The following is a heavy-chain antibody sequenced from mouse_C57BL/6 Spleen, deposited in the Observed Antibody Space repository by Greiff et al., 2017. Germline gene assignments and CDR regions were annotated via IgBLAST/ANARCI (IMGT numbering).Heavy chain of an antibody. CDR1: GYTFTSYW. CDR2: IYPGSGST. D-gene: IGHD2-10*01. CDR3: AILPPDY. J-gene: IGHJ2*01. V-gene: IGHV1-55*01. Sequence: QVQLQQPGAELVKPGASVKMFCKASGYTFTSYWINWVKQRPGQGLEWIGDIYPGSGSTNYNEKFKSKATLTVDKSSSTAYMQLSSLASEDSAVYYCAILPPDYWGQGTTLTVSS.